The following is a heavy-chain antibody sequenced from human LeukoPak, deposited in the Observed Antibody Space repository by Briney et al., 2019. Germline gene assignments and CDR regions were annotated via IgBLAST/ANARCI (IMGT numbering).Heavy chain of an antibody. V-gene: IGHV3-30*18. Sequence: GGSLRLSCAASGFTFSSYGMHWVRQAPGKGLEWVAVISYDGSNKYYADSVKGRFTISRDNSKNTLYLQMNSLRAEDTAVYYCAKDPRYWGQGTLVTVSS. CDR3: AKDPRY. CDR1: GFTFSSYG. J-gene: IGHJ4*02. CDR2: ISYDGSNK.